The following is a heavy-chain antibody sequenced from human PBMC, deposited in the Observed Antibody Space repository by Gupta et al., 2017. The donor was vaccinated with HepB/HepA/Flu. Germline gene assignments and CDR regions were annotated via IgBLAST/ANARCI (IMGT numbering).Heavy chain of an antibody. CDR3: AKRLRDTSGHFDF. D-gene: IGHD5-24*01. CDR1: GFTFSDYA. CDR2: FSGNDGNT. Sequence: EVQLLESRGGLVQPGGSLRLSCAASGFTFSDYAMSWVRQAPGKGLEGVSTFSGNDGNTFYADSVKGRFTISRDNSKNTLYLQMNSLRDEDTAVYYCAKRLRDTSGHFDFWGQGTLLTVSS. J-gene: IGHJ4*02. V-gene: IGHV3-23*01.